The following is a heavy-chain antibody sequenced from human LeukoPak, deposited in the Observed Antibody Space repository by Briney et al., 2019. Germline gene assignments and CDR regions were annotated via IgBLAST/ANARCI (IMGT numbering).Heavy chain of an antibody. V-gene: IGHV1-18*01. J-gene: IGHJ4*02. D-gene: IGHD2-2*01. CDR2: ISAYNGNT. Sequence: ASVKVSCKASGYTFTSYGISWVRQAPGQGLEWMGWISAYNGNTNYAQRLQGRVTMTTDTSTSTAYMELRGLRSDDTAVYYCARDERDIVVVPAAILFDYWGQGTLVTVSS. CDR1: GYTFTSYG. CDR3: ARDERDIVVVPAAILFDY.